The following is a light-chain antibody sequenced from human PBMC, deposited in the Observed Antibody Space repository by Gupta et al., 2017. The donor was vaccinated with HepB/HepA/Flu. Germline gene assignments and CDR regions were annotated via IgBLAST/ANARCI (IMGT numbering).Light chain of an antibody. Sequence: EIVVTQSPATVSLFPGERATLSCRASQSVSSRLGWYQQKPGQSPRLLIYEASHRATGIPARFSGSGSGTDFTLTISSLEPEDFAIYYCQQRSTWPLTFGGGTQLEIK. CDR2: EAS. CDR1: QSVSSR. CDR3: QQRSTWPLT. J-gene: IGKJ4*01. V-gene: IGKV3-11*01.